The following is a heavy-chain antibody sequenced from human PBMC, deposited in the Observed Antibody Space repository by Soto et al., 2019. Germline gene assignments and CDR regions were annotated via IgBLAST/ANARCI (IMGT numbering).Heavy chain of an antibody. D-gene: IGHD4-17*01. Sequence: PSETLSLTCTVSGGSIITYYWNWIRQPPGKGLEWIGYIYYSRSTNYNPSLKSRVSISGDTSKNQLSLKLSSVTAADTAVYYCARSTGYGDSYFDYWGQGTLVTVSS. J-gene: IGHJ4*02. V-gene: IGHV4-59*01. CDR1: GGSIITYY. CDR3: ARSTGYGDSYFDY. CDR2: IYYSRST.